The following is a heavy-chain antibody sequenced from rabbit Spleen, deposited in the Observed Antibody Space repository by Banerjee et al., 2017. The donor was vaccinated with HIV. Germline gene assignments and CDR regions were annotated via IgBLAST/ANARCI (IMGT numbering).Heavy chain of an antibody. CDR3: ARDTGSSFSSYGMDL. J-gene: IGHJ6*01. CDR1: GFSFSDRDV. Sequence: QQQLEESGGGLVKPEGSLTLTCKASGFSFSDRDVMCWVRQAPGKGLEWIACINTATAKGVYASWVNGRFTISKTSSTTVTLQMTSLTVADTATYFCARDTGSSFSSYGMDLWGQGTLVTVS. V-gene: IGHV1S45*01. CDR2: INTATAKG. D-gene: IGHD8-1*01.